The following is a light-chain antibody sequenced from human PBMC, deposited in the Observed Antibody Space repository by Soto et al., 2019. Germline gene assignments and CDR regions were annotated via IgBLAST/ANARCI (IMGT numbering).Light chain of an antibody. CDR3: QQYGSSPTT. CDR2: GAS. V-gene: IGKV3-20*01. J-gene: IGKJ3*01. CDR1: QSVSNTY. Sequence: EIVLTQSPGTLSLSPGERATLSCRASQSVSNTYLAWYQHKPGQAPRLLIYGASRRATGIPDRFTGSGSGTDFTLTINGLEPDDFAVYYCQQYGSSPTTFGPGTKVDI.